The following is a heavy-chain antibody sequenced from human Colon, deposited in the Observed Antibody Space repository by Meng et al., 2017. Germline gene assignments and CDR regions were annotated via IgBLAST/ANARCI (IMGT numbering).Heavy chain of an antibody. D-gene: IGHD4-17*01. J-gene: IGHJ5*02. CDR1: GGSISSGDYY. CDR2: IYYSGST. Sequence: QVQLQESGPGLVQPSQTLSLTCTVSGGSISSGDYYWSWIRQPPGKGLEWIGYIYYSGSTYSNASLKSRVTISIDRSKNQLSLKLSSVTAADTAVYYCARDRKHYGERGWFDPWGQGTLVTVSS. V-gene: IGHV4-30-4*01. CDR3: ARDRKHYGERGWFDP.